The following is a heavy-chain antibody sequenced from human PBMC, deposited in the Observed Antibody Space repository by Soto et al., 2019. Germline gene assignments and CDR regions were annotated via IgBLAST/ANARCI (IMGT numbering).Heavy chain of an antibody. CDR3: AREGSSSGPDYEY. CDR1: GFTFSDSY. D-gene: IGHD3-22*01. Sequence: EVQLVESGGGLVQPGGSLRLSRAASGFTFSDSYINWVRQAPGKGLEWVGRTRNKASSYTRDYAASVKGRFTISRDDSKNSLYLQMNSLKTEDTAVYYCAREGSSSGPDYEYWGQGTLVTVSS. CDR2: TRNKASSYTR. J-gene: IGHJ4*02. V-gene: IGHV3-72*01.